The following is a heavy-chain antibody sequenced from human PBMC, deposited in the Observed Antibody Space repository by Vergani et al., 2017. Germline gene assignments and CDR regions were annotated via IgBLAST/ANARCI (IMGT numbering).Heavy chain of an antibody. D-gene: IGHD2-15*01. Sequence: QVQLQQWGAGLLKPSETLSLTCAVYGGSFSGYYWSWIRQPPGKGLEWIGEINHSGSTNYNPSLKSRVTISVDTSKNQFSLKLSSVTAADTAVYYCARGCSGGSCYPTWGQGTLVTVSS. V-gene: IGHV4-34*01. CDR1: GGSFSGYY. CDR3: ARGCSGGSCYPT. J-gene: IGHJ5*02. CDR2: INHSGST.